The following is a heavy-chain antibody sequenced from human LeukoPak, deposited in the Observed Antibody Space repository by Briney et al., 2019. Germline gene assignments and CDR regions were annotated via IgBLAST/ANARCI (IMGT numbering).Heavy chain of an antibody. CDR1: GGSISSSSYY. V-gene: IGHV4-39*07. CDR3: AREQWLPLEAPDAFDI. CDR2: IYYSGST. J-gene: IGHJ3*02. Sequence: PSETLSLTCTVSGGSISSSSYYWGWIRQPPGKGLEWIGSIYYSGSTNYNPSLKSRVTISVDTSKNQFSLKLSSVTAADTAVYYCAREQWLPLEAPDAFDIWGQGTMVTVSS. D-gene: IGHD6-19*01.